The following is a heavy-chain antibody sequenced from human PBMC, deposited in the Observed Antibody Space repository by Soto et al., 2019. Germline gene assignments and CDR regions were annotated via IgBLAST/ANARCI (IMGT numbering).Heavy chain of an antibody. D-gene: IGHD4-17*01. Sequence: EVQLVESGGGLVKPGGSLRLSCAASGFTFSSYSMNWVRQAPGKGLEWVSSISSSSSYIYYADSVKGRFTISRDKAKNSLYLQMNSLRAEDTAVYYCARVGLYGDYVRADAFDIWGQGTMVTVSS. CDR2: ISSSSSYI. J-gene: IGHJ3*02. V-gene: IGHV3-21*01. CDR1: GFTFSSYS. CDR3: ARVGLYGDYVRADAFDI.